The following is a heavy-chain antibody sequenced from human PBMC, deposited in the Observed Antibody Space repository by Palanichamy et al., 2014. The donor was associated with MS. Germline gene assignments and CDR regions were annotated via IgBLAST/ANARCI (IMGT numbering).Heavy chain of an antibody. CDR1: GFTFDDYA. D-gene: IGHD2-2*01. J-gene: IGHJ6*02. V-gene: IGHV3-9*01. CDR2: ISWNSGNI. CDR3: AKGGSTSFIPDYYAMDV. Sequence: EVQLVESGGGLIQPGRSLRLSCAASGFTFDDYAMHWVRQAPGKGLEWVSGISWNSGNIGYADSVKGRFTISRDNAKNSLYLQMNSLRAEDTALYYCAKGGSTSFIPDYYAMDVWGQGTTVTVSS.